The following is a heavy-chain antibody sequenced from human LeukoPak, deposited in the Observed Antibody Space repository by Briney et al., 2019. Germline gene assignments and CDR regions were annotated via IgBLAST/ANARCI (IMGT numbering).Heavy chain of an antibody. CDR2: INHSGST. V-gene: IGHV4-34*01. J-gene: IGHJ4*02. Sequence: SETLSLTCAVYGGSLSGYYWSWIRQPPGKGLEWIGEINHSGSTNYNPSLKSRVTISVDTSKNQFSLKLSSVTAADTAVYYCARQALYGDYYFDYWGQGTLVTVSS. D-gene: IGHD4-17*01. CDR1: GGSLSGYY. CDR3: ARQALYGDYYFDY.